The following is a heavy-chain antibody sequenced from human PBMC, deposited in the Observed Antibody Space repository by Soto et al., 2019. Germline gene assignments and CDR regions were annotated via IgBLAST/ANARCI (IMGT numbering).Heavy chain of an antibody. D-gene: IGHD1-1*01. J-gene: IGHJ4*02. CDR2: ISAHNGNT. Sequence: QVHLVQSGAEVKKPGASVKVSCKCSGYTFTSYGITGVRQAPGQGLEWMGWISAHNGNTDYAQKLQGRVTVTRDTSTSTAYMELRSLRSDDTAVYYCARGRYGDYWGQGALVTVSS. V-gene: IGHV1-18*01. CDR3: ARGRYGDY. CDR1: GYTFTSYG.